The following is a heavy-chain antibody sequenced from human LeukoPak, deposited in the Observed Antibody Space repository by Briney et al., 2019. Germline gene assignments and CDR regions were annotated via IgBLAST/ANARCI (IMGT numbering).Heavy chain of an antibody. Sequence: GGSLRLSCAASGFTFSSYWMHWVRQAPGKGLVWVSRINSYGRSTSYADSVKGRFTISRDNSKNTLYLQMNSLRAEDTAIYYCAKVLPIYFSPSSWFDPWGQGTLVTVSS. CDR3: AKVLPIYFSPSSWFDP. CDR1: GFTFSSYW. J-gene: IGHJ5*02. CDR2: INSYGRST. V-gene: IGHV3-74*01. D-gene: IGHD3-3*01.